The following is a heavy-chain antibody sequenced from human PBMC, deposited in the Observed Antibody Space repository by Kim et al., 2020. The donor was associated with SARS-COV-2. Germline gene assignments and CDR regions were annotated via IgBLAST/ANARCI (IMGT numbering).Heavy chain of an antibody. CDR3: ARDPDYYGSGSYNDY. D-gene: IGHD3-10*01. CDR2: IIPIFGTA. CDR1: GGTFSSYA. V-gene: IGHV1-69*13. J-gene: IGHJ4*02. Sequence: SVKVSCKASGGTFSSYAISWVRQAPGQGLEWMGGIIPIFGTANYAQKFQGRVTITADESTSTAYMELSSLRSEDTAVYYCARDPDYYGSGSYNDYWGQGTLVTVSS.